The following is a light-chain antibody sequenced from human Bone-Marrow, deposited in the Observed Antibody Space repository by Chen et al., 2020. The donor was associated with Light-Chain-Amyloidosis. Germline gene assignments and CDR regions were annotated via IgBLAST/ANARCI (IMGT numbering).Light chain of an antibody. Sequence: NLMLTQPHSVSESPGKTVIISCTRSSGSIATNYVQWYQQRPGSSPTTVIYEDDQRPPGVPDRFSGSIDRSSNSASLTISGLKTEDEADYYCQSYQGSSQGVFGGGTKLTVL. V-gene: IGLV6-57*01. CDR2: EDD. CDR1: SGSIATNY. CDR3: QSYQGSSQGV. J-gene: IGLJ3*02.